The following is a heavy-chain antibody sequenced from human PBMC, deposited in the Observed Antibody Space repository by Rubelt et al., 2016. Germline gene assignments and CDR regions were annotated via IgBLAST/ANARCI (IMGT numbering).Heavy chain of an antibody. J-gene: IGHJ4*02. Sequence: QLQLQESGPGLVKPSETVSLTCTVSGGSISDSNHYWGWIRQPPGKGLEWIGSIYYSGSTYYNPSLKSRVTMSVDTSKNQFSLKLSSVTAADTAVYYCARVGYSSSWYVPYWGQGTLVTVSS. V-gene: IGHV4-39*07. D-gene: IGHD6-13*01. CDR2: IYYSGST. CDR1: GGSISDSNHY. CDR3: ARVGYSSSWYVPY.